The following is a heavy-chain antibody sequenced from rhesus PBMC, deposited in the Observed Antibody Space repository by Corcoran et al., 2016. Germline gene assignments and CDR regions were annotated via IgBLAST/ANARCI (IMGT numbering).Heavy chain of an antibody. D-gene: IGHD4-11*01. J-gene: IGHJ1*01. Sequence: EVQLVESGGGLVQPGGSLRLSCAASGFTFSGYDMNWFRQAPGKGLEWVSYISYTRKTINYADSVKGRLTISRDNAKNSLYLQMSSLRAEDTAVYYCTRETTGFEFWGQGALVTVSS. CDR3: TRETTGFEF. V-gene: IGHV3-136*01. CDR1: GFTFSGYD. CDR2: ISYTRKTI.